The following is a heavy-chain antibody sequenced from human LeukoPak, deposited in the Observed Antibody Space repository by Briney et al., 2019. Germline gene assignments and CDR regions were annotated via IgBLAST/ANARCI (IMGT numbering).Heavy chain of an antibody. CDR1: GFAFSDYA. CDR3: AKGSNWDTTNFDY. CDR2: MTGTGGHT. D-gene: IGHD1-14*01. V-gene: IGHV3-23*01. J-gene: IGHJ4*02. Sequence: QPGGSLRLSCAASGFAFSDYAMTWVRQAPGKGLEWVSAMTGTGGHTFYADSVKGRFTISRDNSKNTLFLQVNSLRAEDTAVYYCAKGSNWDTTNFDYWGQGTLVTVSS.